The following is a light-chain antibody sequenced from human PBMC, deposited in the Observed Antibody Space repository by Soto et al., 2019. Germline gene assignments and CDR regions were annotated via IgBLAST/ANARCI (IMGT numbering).Light chain of an antibody. J-gene: IGLJ1*01. CDR1: SSDVGAYNY. CDR2: DVS. V-gene: IGLV2-14*01. CDR3: SSYTSSSTLYV. Sequence: HSALTQPASVSGSPGQSITISCTGTSSDVGAYNYVSWYQQHPGKDPKLMIYDVSNRPSGVSNRFSGSESGNTASLTISGLQAEDEADYYCSSYTSSSTLYVFGTGTKLTVL.